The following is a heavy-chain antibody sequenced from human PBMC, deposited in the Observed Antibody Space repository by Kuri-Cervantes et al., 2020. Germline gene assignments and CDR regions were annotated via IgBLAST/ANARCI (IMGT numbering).Heavy chain of an antibody. D-gene: IGHD3-22*01. CDR2: IIPIFGTA. CDR3: ARGSYDSSGYYFNYNYYGMDV. CDR1: GGTFSSYA. V-gene: IGHV1-69*13. Sequence: SVKVSCKASGGTFSSYAISWVRQAPGQGLEWMGGIIPIFGTANYAQKSQGRVTITADESTSTAYMELSSLRSEDTAVYYCARGSYDSSGYYFNYNYYGMDVWGQGTTVTVSS. J-gene: IGHJ6*02.